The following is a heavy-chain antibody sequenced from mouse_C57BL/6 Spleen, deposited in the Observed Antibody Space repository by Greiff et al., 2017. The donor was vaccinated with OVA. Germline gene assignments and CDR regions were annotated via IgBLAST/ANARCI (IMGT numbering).Heavy chain of an antibody. CDR1: GFNIKDDY. CDR3: TRRQLRLTLFAY. V-gene: IGHV14-4*01. J-gene: IGHJ3*01. D-gene: IGHD3-2*02. CDR2: IDPENGDT. Sequence: EVQLQESGAELVRPGASVKLSCTASGFNIKDDYMHWVKQRPEQGLEWIGWIDPENGDTEYASKFQGKATITADTSSNTAYLQLSSLTSEDTAVYYCTRRQLRLTLFAYWGQGTLVTVSA.